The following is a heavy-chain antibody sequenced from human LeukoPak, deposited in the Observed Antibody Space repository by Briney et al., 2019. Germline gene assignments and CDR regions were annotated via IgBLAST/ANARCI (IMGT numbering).Heavy chain of an antibody. CDR2: TYYRSKWYN. V-gene: IGHV6-1*01. D-gene: IGHD3-10*01. CDR1: GDSVSSNSAA. Sequence: TSQTLSLTCAISGDSVSSNSAAWNWIRQSPSRGLEWLGRTYYRSKWYNDYAVSVKSRITINPDTSKNQFSLQLNSVTPEDTAVYYCAREVGPPSGYGIYGSGRRWFDPWGQGTLVTVSS. CDR3: AREVGPPSGYGIYGSGRRWFDP. J-gene: IGHJ5*02.